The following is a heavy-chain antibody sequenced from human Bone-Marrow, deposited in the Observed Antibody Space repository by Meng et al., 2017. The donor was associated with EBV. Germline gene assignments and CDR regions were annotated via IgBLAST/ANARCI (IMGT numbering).Heavy chain of an antibody. CDR1: AGSISSSNW. J-gene: IGHJ4*02. V-gene: IGHV4-4*02. Sequence: WGAGLVTPSGNRPLPWAVAAGSISSSNWWSWVSQPPGKGLEWIGEIYHSGSTNYTPSLKSRVTISVDKSKNQFSLKLSSVTAADTAVYYCLLQVQDDDYWGQGTLVTVSS. CDR3: LLQVQDDDY. D-gene: IGHD1-1*01. CDR2: IYHSGST.